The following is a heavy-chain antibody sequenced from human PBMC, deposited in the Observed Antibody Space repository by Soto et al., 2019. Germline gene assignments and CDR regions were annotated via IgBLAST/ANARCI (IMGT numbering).Heavy chain of an antibody. CDR3: SKGSAASGWLTHDY. V-gene: IGHV3-23*01. J-gene: IGHJ4*02. CDR2: ISNIGVTT. CDR1: GLPVTSYS. D-gene: IGHD3-10*01. Sequence: EVQFLESGGGLVQPGGSLRLSWSVSGLPVTSYSMSWVRQPPGKGLEWVSDISNIGVTTNYADSVKGRFTVSRDNSKNTVYLQMNSLRAEATAVYYCSKGSAASGWLTHDYWGQGTLVTVSS.